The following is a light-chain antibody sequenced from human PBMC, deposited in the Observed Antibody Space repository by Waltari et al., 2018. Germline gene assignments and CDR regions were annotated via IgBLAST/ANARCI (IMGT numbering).Light chain of an antibody. CDR3: QVWDSSSDHPV. Sequence: SYELTQPPSVSVSPGQTARITCGGDNLGSKYVHWYQQKPAQAPVLVIYYDSDRPSGIPERFSDSKSGNAATLTISGVEAGDEADYYCQVWDSSSDHPVFGGGTRLTVL. J-gene: IGLJ2*01. CDR2: YDS. V-gene: IGLV3-21*01. CDR1: NLGSKY.